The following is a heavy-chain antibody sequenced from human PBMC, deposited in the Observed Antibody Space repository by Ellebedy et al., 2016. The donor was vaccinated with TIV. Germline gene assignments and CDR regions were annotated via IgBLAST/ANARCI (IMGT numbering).Heavy chain of an antibody. V-gene: IGHV4-39*07. CDR3: AMHQKELFDY. CDR2: IYHTGHI. D-gene: IGHD1-26*01. Sequence: MLSETLSLTCSVSGGSVTTTTYRWSWIRRPPGKGLEWLGTIYHTGHIYDNPSLGNRVTISIDTSKNQFSLTVRSVTAADTAVYYCAMHQKELFDYWGPGALISVSS. J-gene: IGHJ4*02. CDR1: GGSVTTTTYR.